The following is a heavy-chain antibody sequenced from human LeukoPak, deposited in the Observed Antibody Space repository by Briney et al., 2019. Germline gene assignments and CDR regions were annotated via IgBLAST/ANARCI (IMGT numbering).Heavy chain of an antibody. CDR1: GGSISSYY. Sequence: PSETLSLTCTVSGGSISSYYWSWIRQPPGKGLVWTGEINHSGSTNYNSSLKSRVTISVDTSKNQFSLKLSSVTAADTAVYYCARDSYGDYELRYYFDYWGQGTLVAVSS. V-gene: IGHV4-34*01. D-gene: IGHD4-17*01. CDR2: INHSGST. CDR3: ARDSYGDYELRYYFDY. J-gene: IGHJ4*02.